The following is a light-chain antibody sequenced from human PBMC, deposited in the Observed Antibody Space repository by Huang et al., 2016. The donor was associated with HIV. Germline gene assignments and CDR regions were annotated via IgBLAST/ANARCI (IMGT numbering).Light chain of an antibody. V-gene: IGKV3-15*01. CDR1: QSVSTN. CDR3: QQYNSWPPLFT. CDR2: GAS. Sequence: EVLLTQSPATLSVSPGERATLSCRASQSVSTNLDWYQQKPGQAPRRLIYGASTRATGVPARFSGSGSGTECTLTISSLQSEDSAVYYCQQYNSWPPLFTFGPGTKVDIK. J-gene: IGKJ3*01.